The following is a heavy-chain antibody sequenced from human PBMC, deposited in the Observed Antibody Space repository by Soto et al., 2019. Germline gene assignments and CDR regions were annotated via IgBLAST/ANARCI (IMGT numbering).Heavy chain of an antibody. CDR1: GGSVSSRSHF. D-gene: IGHD5-12*01. CDR3: ARYDAESGSKKLDP. CDR2: IYYTGNT. V-gene: IGHV4-61*01. Sequence: QVQLQESGPGVVKPSDTLSVTCTVSGGSVSSRSHFWSWIRQPPRGGLQWIGYIYYTGNTNYSPSLKSRATLSVDTSRNQFSLRLTSVTAADTAIYYCARYDAESGSKKLDPWGQGTLVTVSS. J-gene: IGHJ5*02.